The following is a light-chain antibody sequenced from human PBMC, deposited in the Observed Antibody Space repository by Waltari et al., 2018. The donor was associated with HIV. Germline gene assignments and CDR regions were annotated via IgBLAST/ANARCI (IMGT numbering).Light chain of an antibody. V-gene: IGLV1-40*01. Sequence: QSVLTQPPSVSGAPGQTVTISCTGSSSNIGAAYDVHWYQQVPATAPTLLIYSNTNRPSGVPYRLSCSKSAASASLAISGLQTEDDADYYCQSYVSSVNVVFGGGTRVTVL. CDR2: SNT. CDR1: SSNIGAAYD. J-gene: IGLJ3*02. CDR3: QSYVSSVNVV.